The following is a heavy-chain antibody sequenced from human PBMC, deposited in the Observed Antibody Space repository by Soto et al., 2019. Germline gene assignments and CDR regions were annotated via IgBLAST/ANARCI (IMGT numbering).Heavy chain of an antibody. D-gene: IGHD5-12*01. CDR3: ARRGDGYKDFDY. CDR2: INSDGSST. V-gene: IGHV3-74*01. Sequence: GGSLRLSCAASGFTFSSYSMNWVRQAPGKGLEWVSLINSDGSSTSYADSVKGRFTISRDNAKNTLYLQMNSLRAEDTAVYYCARRGDGYKDFDYWGQGTLVTVSS. J-gene: IGHJ4*02. CDR1: GFTFSSYS.